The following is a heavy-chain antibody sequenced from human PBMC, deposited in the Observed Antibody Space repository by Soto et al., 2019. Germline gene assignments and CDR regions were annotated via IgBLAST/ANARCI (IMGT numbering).Heavy chain of an antibody. CDR1: GYTFTSYG. V-gene: IGHV1-18*04. J-gene: IGHJ6*02. Sequence: GASVKVSCKASGYTFTSYGISWVRQAPGQGLEWMGWISAYNGNTNYAQKLQGRVTMTTDTSTSTAYMELRSLRSDDTAVYYCARDTFQWLVLWIDYYYYGMDVWGQGTTVTVSS. CDR3: ARDTFQWLVLWIDYYYYGMDV. D-gene: IGHD6-19*01. CDR2: ISAYNGNT.